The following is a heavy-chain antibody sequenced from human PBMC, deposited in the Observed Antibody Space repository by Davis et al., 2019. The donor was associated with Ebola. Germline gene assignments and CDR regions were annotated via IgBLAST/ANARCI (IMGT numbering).Heavy chain of an antibody. D-gene: IGHD3-3*01. CDR2: INPNSGGT. J-gene: IGHJ6*02. CDR1: GYTFTGYY. CDR3: ARSKGITIFGVPTIVWNGMDV. Sequence: AASVKVSCKASGYTFTGYYMHWVRQAPGQGLEWMGWINPNSGGTNYAQKLQGRVTMTTDTSTGTAYMELRSLRSDDTAVYYCARSKGITIFGVPTIVWNGMDVWGQGTTVTVSS. V-gene: IGHV1-2*02.